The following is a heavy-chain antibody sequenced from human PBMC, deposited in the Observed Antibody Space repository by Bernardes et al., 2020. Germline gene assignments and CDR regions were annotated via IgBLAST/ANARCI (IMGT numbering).Heavy chain of an antibody. Sequence: ENLSLPCSVDSTSYPTPYWSWIRQPPWKGLEWIGVLNHDGSTNYSPSLKSRVTISVDTSKNHFSLRLTSLTAADTAVYYCARGFYGDYGEYFHHWGQGTPVTVSS. CDR1: STSYPTPY. V-gene: IGHV4-34*01. CDR2: LNHDGST. D-gene: IGHD4-17*01. CDR3: ARGFYGDYGEYFHH. J-gene: IGHJ1*01.